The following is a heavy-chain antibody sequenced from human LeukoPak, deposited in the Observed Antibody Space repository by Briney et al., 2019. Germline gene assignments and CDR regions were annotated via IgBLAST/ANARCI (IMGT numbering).Heavy chain of an antibody. J-gene: IGHJ4*02. Sequence: PGGSLRLSCAASGFPFSAYSMNWVRQAPGKGLEWVSSISGSSSYMFYADSVKGRFTISRDNAKNSLHLQMNSLRAEDTAVYYCAKAYYDSSGYSYYFDYWGQGTLVTVSS. D-gene: IGHD3-22*01. V-gene: IGHV3-21*01. CDR3: AKAYYDSSGYSYYFDY. CDR2: ISGSSSYM. CDR1: GFPFSAYS.